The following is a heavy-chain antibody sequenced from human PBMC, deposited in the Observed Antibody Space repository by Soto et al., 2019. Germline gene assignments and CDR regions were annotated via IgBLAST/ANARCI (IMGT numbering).Heavy chain of an antibody. J-gene: IGHJ4*02. CDR2: ISGSGGST. Sequence: GGSLRLSCAASGFTFSSYAMSWVRPAPGKGLEWVSAISGSGGSTYYADSVKGRCTISRDNSKNTLYLQRNSLRAEETAVYYCAKDRGRTFGRVIAPCCNYWGQ. D-gene: IGHD3-16*02. CDR3: AKDRGRTFGRVIAPCCNY. CDR1: GFTFSSYA. V-gene: IGHV3-23*01.